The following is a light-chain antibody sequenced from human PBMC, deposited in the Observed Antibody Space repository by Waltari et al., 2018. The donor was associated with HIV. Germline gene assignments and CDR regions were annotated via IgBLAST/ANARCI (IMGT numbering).Light chain of an antibody. Sequence: IVFTQSPGTLALSPGERATLSCRASQSVSSNYLAWYQQRPGQAPRLLIYGASSRATGIPDRFSGSGSGTDFTLTISRLEPKDFAVYYCQQYGSSPRTFGQGTKVEIK. V-gene: IGKV3-20*01. J-gene: IGKJ1*01. CDR3: QQYGSSPRT. CDR2: GAS. CDR1: QSVSSNY.